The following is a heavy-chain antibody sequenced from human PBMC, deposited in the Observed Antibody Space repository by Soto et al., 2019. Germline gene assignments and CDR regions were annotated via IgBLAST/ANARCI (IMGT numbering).Heavy chain of an antibody. CDR2: INPSGGST. J-gene: IGHJ4*02. Sequence: ASVKVSCKASGYTFTSYYMHWVRQAPGQGLEWMGIINPSGGSTKYSQKFQGRVTITRDTSASTAYMELSSLRSEDTAVYYCAIAAAGNFDYWGQGTLVTVSS. V-gene: IGHV1-46*01. CDR3: AIAAAGNFDY. D-gene: IGHD6-13*01. CDR1: GYTFTSYY.